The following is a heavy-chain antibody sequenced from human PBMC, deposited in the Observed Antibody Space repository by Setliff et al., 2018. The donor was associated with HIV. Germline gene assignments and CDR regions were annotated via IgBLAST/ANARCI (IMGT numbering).Heavy chain of an antibody. CDR1: GYSISSGYY. J-gene: IGHJ4*02. D-gene: IGHD4-17*01. V-gene: IGHV4-38-2*01. Sequence: SETLSLTCDVSGYSISSGYYWGWIRQPPGKGLEWIGNIYHHGTTYYYPSLKGRVTISLDTSNNQFSLNLNSVTATDTAVYYCARGGPTVAFGLDVWGQGTLVTVSS. CDR3: ARGGPTVAFGLDV. CDR2: IYHHGTT.